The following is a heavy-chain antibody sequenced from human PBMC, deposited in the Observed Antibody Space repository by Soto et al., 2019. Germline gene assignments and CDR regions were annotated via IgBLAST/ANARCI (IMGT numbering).Heavy chain of an antibody. J-gene: IGHJ6*03. D-gene: IGHD3-3*01. CDR3: ARAEWLSDYMDV. CDR2: ISSSSSYI. Sequence: GGSLRLSCAASGFTFSSYSMNWVRQAPGKGLEWVSSISSSSSYIYYTDSVKGRFTISRDNAKNSLYLQMNSLRAEDTAVYYCARAEWLSDYMDVWGKGTTVTVSS. V-gene: IGHV3-21*01. CDR1: GFTFSSYS.